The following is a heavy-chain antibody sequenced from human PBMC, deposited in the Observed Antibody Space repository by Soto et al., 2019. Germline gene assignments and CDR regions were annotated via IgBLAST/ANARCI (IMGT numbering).Heavy chain of an antibody. J-gene: IGHJ6*04. CDR3: ARDFSGMDV. D-gene: IGHD3-3*01. Sequence: SETLSLTCTVSGGSISSYHWSWIRQPPGKGLEWIGYIYYSGSTNYNPSLKSRVTISVDTSKNQFSLKLSSVTAADTVFYYCARDFSGMDVWGKGSTVTVSS. CDR2: IYYSGST. CDR1: GGSISSYH. V-gene: IGHV4-59*01.